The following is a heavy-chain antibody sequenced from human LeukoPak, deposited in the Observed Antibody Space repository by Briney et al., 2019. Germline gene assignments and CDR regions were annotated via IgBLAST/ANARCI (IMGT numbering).Heavy chain of an antibody. D-gene: IGHD3-3*01. CDR3: AKGAWSGYYWAFDY. Sequence: GGSLRLSCAASGFTFSSYAMSWVRQAPGKGLEWVSGIKGSGDSTFYADSVKGRFTISRDNSKNTLYLQMNSLRTEDTAVYYCAKGAWSGYYWAFDYWGQGTLVTVSS. CDR2: IKGSGDST. CDR1: GFTFSSYA. V-gene: IGHV3-23*01. J-gene: IGHJ4*02.